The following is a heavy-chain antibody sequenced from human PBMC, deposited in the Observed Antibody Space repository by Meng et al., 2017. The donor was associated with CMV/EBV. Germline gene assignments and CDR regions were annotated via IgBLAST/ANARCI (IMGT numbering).Heavy chain of an antibody. Sequence: GSLRLSCAVYGGSFSGYYWSWIRQPPGKGLEWIGEINHSGSTNYNPSLKSRVTISVDTSKNQFSLKLSSVTAADTAVYYCASVQRYCSSTSCYPPYYYYGMDVWGQGTTVTVSS. CDR1: GGSFSGYY. J-gene: IGHJ6*02. CDR2: INHSGST. V-gene: IGHV4-34*01. D-gene: IGHD2-2*01. CDR3: ASVQRYCSSTSCYPPYYYYGMDV.